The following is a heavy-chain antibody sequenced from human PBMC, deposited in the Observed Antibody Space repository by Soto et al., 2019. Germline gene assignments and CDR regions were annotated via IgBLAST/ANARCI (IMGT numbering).Heavy chain of an antibody. CDR3: ARGYCSSTSCFDP. V-gene: IGHV4-30-2*01. CDR1: GGSISSGGYS. J-gene: IGHJ5*02. CDR2: MYHSGST. Sequence: SETLSLTCAVSGGSISSGGYSWSWIRQPPGKGLEWIGYMYHSGSTYYNPSLKSRVTISIDRSKNQFSLKLSSVTAADTAVSYCARGYCSSTSCFDPWGQGTLVTVSS. D-gene: IGHD2-2*01.